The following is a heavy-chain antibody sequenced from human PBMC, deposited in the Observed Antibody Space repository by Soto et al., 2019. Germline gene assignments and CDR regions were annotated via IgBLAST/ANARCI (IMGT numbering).Heavy chain of an antibody. J-gene: IGHJ4*02. Sequence: ASVKVSCKASGFTFTSSAVQWVRQARGQRLEWMGWINAGNGNTKYSQKFQGRVTITRDTSASTAYMELSSLRSEDTAVYYCARGITLPTPLDYWGQGTLVTVSS. D-gene: IGHD1-20*01. CDR3: ARGITLPTPLDY. CDR1: GFTFTSSA. V-gene: IGHV1-3*01. CDR2: INAGNGNT.